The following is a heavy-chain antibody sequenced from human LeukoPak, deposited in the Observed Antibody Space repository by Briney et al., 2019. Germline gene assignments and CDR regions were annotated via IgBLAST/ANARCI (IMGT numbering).Heavy chain of an antibody. J-gene: IGHJ4*02. D-gene: IGHD4-17*01. CDR3: AREITTVTTDLFDY. CDR1: GGSIRSCDSY. Sequence: SQTLSLTCTVSGGSIRSCDSYWSRIRQPPGKGLERYGYIYYNGSTYYNPSLKSRVTISVATSKNQFSLKLSSVTAADTAVDYCAREITTVTTDLFDYWGQGTLVTVSS. V-gene: IGHV4-30-4*01. CDR2: IYYNGST.